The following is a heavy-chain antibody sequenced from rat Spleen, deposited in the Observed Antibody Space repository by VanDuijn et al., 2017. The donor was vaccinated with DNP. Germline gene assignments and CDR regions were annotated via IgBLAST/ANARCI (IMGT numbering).Heavy chain of an antibody. CDR3: ARLITTVVPDY. CDR2: ITNTCDNT. J-gene: IGHJ2*01. V-gene: IGHV5-31*01. CDR1: GFNFNDYW. D-gene: IGHD1-1*01. Sequence: EVKLVESGGGLVQPGRSLKLSCAASGFNFNDYWMGWVRQAPGKGLEWVASITNTCDNTYYSDSVKGRFTISRDNAISTLYLKMDGLRSEDTSTYYCARLITTVVPDYWGQGVMVTVSS.